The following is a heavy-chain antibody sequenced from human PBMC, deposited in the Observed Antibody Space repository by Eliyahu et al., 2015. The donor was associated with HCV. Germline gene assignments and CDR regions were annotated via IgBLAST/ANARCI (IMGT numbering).Heavy chain of an antibody. Sequence: QVQLVQSGAEVKKPGASVKVSCKASGYTFTGYYMHCXRQAPGQGLEWMGWINPNSGGTNYAQKFQGWVTMTRDTSISTAYMELSRLRSDDTAVYYCARDSADFWSGYYTPYYYYGMDVWGQGTTVTVSS. V-gene: IGHV1-2*04. CDR3: ARDSADFWSGYYTPYYYYGMDV. D-gene: IGHD3-3*01. J-gene: IGHJ6*02. CDR1: GYTFTGYY. CDR2: INPNSGGT.